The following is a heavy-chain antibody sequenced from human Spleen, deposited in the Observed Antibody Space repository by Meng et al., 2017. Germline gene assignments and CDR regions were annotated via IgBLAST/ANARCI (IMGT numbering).Heavy chain of an antibody. CDR3: AGGAVVTLIFYHAMDV. J-gene: IGHJ6*02. Sequence: SETLSLTCAVSGYSITGSYNWSWIRQPPGKGLEWIGDINHSGSTNYNPSLKSRVTMSADTPKNQFSLKLTSVTAADTAVYYCAGGAVVTLIFYHAMDVWGQGTTVTVSS. V-gene: IGHV4-38-2*01. CDR1: GYSITGSYN. CDR2: INHSGST. D-gene: IGHD2-21*02.